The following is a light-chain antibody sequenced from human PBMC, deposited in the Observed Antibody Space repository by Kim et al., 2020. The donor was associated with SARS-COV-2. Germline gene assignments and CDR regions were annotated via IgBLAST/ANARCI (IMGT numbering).Light chain of an antibody. CDR1: QSVSTN. V-gene: IGKV3-15*01. J-gene: IGKJ4*01. Sequence: VSPGERVTLSCRASQSVSTNLAWYQQKPGQAPRLLIYGASTRATGIPAGFSGSGSGTEFTLTISSLQSEDFAVYYCQQYNTWPLTFGGGTNVEIK. CDR2: GAS. CDR3: QQYNTWPLT.